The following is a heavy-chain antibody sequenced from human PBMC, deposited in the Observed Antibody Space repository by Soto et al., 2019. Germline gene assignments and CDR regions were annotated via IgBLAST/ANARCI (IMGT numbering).Heavy chain of an antibody. J-gene: IGHJ1*01. V-gene: IGHV4-31*03. CDR2: IYYSGST. CDR1: GGSVSGGVYY. CDR3: ARSSVAGAGYVQH. D-gene: IGHD6-19*01. Sequence: QVQLQESGPGLVKPSQTLSLTCTVSGGSVSGGVYYWNWIRQHPEKGLEWIGYIYYSGSTYYNPSLRSRVTISADTSKNQFSLTLSSVTVADTAVYYCARSSVAGAGYVQHWGQGTQVIVSS.